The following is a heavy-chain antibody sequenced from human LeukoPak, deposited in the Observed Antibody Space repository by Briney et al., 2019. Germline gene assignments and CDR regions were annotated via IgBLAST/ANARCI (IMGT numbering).Heavy chain of an antibody. J-gene: IGHJ5*02. D-gene: IGHD3-10*01. Sequence: SETLSLTCTVSGGSISSSSYYWGWIRQPPGKGLEWIGSIYYSGSTYYNPSLKSRVTISVDTSKNQFSLKLSSVTAADTAVYYCARWSGELFANWFDPWSQGTLVTVSS. CDR2: IYYSGST. V-gene: IGHV4-39*01. CDR1: GGSISSSSYY. CDR3: ARWSGELFANWFDP.